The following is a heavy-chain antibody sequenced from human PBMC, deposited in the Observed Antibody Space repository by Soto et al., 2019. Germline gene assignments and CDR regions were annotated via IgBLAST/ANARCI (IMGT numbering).Heavy chain of an antibody. D-gene: IGHD5-12*01. CDR1: GGTFSSYA. CDR3: ARSRPPMFATIVYYYYGMDV. Sequence: SVKVSCKASGGTFSSYAISWVRQAPGQGLEWMGGIIPIFGTANYAQKFQGRVTITADESTSTAYMELSSLRSEDTAVYYCARSRPPMFATIVYYYYGMDVWGQGTTVTVSS. J-gene: IGHJ6*02. CDR2: IIPIFGTA. V-gene: IGHV1-69*13.